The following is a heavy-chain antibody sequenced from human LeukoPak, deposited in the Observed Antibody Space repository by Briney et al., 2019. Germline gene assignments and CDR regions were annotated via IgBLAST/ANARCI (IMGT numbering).Heavy chain of an antibody. Sequence: SETLSLTCTVSGGSISSYYWSWIRQPAGKGLEWIGRIYTSGSTNYNPSLKSRVTISVDTSKNQFSLKLSSVTAADTAVYYCARGLSGYSYGWNSIALDIWGQGTMVTVSS. D-gene: IGHD5-18*01. CDR1: GGSISSYY. V-gene: IGHV4-4*07. CDR2: IYTSGST. CDR3: ARGLSGYSYGWNSIALDI. J-gene: IGHJ3*02.